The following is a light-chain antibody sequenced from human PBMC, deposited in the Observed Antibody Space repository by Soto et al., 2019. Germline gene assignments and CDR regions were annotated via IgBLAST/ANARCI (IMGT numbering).Light chain of an antibody. CDR3: QKSTTVPA. CDR1: QGISNY. CDR2: AAS. Sequence: DIQMTQSPSSLSASVGDRVTITCRASQGISNYLAWYQQIPGKVPKLLISAASTLQSGVPSRFSGSGSWTDLTLVISRLQPEDGATYYCQKSTTVPAFSGGTKVEIK. J-gene: IGKJ4*01. V-gene: IGKV1-27*01.